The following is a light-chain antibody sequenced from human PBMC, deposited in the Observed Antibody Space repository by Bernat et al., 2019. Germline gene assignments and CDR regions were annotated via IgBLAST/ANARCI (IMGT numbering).Light chain of an antibody. CDR2: QQN. V-gene: IGLV3-1*01. Sequence: SYELTQPPSVSVSPGQTASITCSGDKLGDRHPSWYQQRPGQSPILGIYQQNKRPSGIPDRFSGSTSGNTATLTISGTLAIDEAYYYCQAWDGTTDVVFGGGTKLTVL. CDR1: KLGDRH. J-gene: IGLJ2*01. CDR3: QAWDGTTDVV.